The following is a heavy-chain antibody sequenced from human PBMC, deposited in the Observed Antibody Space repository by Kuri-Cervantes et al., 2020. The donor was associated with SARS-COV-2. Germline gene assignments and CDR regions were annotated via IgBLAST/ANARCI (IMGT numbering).Heavy chain of an antibody. J-gene: IGHJ4*02. CDR1: GFNFSRTD. D-gene: IGHD2-21*01. V-gene: IGHV3-30*18. CDR3: AKDHFGVHDF. Sequence: GESLKISCAASGFNFSRTDMRWVRQAPGKGLEWVAVISYDGKKKKCIGSGKGRFTISRDNSQNTVYLRMTNLRSEDTAMYYCAKDHFGVHDFWGQGTLVTVSS. CDR2: ISYDGKKK.